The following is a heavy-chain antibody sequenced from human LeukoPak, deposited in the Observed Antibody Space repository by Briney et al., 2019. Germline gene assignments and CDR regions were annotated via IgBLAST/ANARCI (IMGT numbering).Heavy chain of an antibody. CDR3: AGSTYYDILTGT. D-gene: IGHD3-9*01. V-gene: IGHV4-59*08. J-gene: IGHJ3*01. CDR1: GGSISSYY. Sequence: SETLSLTCTVSGGSISSYYWTWLRRPPGKGLGWIGYIYYSGTSNYNPSLKSRVGMAVDTSKNQFSLKLSSVTAADTAVYYCAGSTYYDILTGTWGQGTMVTVSS. CDR2: IYYSGTS.